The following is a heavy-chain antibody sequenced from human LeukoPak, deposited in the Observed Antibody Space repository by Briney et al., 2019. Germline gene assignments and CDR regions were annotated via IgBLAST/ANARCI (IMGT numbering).Heavy chain of an antibody. Sequence: PGGSLRLSCAASGFTFSSYAMNWVRQAPGKGLEWVSYISSSSSSIYYADSVKGRFTISRDNAKNSLYLQMNSLRAEDTAVYYCARGRDGWYFDYWGQGTLVSVSS. V-gene: IGHV3-48*01. CDR1: GFTFSSYA. J-gene: IGHJ4*02. D-gene: IGHD2-15*01. CDR3: ARGRDGWYFDY. CDR2: ISSSSSSI.